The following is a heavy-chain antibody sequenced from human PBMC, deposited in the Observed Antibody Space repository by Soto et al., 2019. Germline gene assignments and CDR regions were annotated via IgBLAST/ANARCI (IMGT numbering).Heavy chain of an antibody. J-gene: IGHJ3*02. D-gene: IGHD3-22*01. Sequence: QVQLVESGEGVVQPGRSLRLSCAASGFTFSSYAMHWVRQAPGKGLEWVAVISYDGSNKYYADSVKGRFTISRDNSKNTLYLQMNSLRAEDTAVYYCARDSNYYDSSGYWAGDAFDIWGQGTMVTVSS. CDR2: ISYDGSNK. V-gene: IGHV3-30-3*01. CDR3: ARDSNYYDSSGYWAGDAFDI. CDR1: GFTFSSYA.